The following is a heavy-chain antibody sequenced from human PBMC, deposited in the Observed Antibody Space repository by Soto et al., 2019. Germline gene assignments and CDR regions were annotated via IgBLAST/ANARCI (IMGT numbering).Heavy chain of an antibody. CDR2: IRSKADGGTT. CDR1: GSTLTNGW. V-gene: IGHV3-15*07. CDR3: PPGKQRNVSDY. D-gene: IGHD3-10*02. Sequence: TVGSLRLSCAASGSTLTNGWMTWVRQAPGKGLEWVGRIRSKADGGTTDYSAPVKGRFTISRDDSKDTLYLQMNSLKDEDTAVYYGPPGKQRNVSDYWGPGTLDT. J-gene: IGHJ4*02.